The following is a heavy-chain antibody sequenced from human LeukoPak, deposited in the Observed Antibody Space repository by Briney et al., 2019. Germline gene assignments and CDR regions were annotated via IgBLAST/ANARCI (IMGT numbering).Heavy chain of an antibody. V-gene: IGHV3-23*01. J-gene: IGHJ4*02. CDR1: GFTFSSYS. Sequence: GGSLRLSCAASGFTFSSYSMSWVRQAPGKGLEWVSAISGSGGSTYYADSVKGRFTISRDNSKNTLYLQMNSLRAEDTAVYYCAKDGVQVGYFDYWGQGTLVTVSS. D-gene: IGHD3-10*01. CDR3: AKDGVQVGYFDY. CDR2: ISGSGGST.